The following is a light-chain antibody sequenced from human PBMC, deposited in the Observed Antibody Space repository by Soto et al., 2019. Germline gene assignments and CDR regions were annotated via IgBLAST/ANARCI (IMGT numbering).Light chain of an antibody. CDR1: QSISSW. CDR3: QQYNSYSFT. J-gene: IGKJ3*01. CDR2: DAS. Sequence: DIQMTQSPSTLSASVGDRVTITCRASQSISSWLAWYQQKPGKAPKLLIYDASSLESGVPSRFSGSGSGTEFTLTISSLQPDVFATYYCQQYNSYSFTFGPGNKVDIK. V-gene: IGKV1-5*01.